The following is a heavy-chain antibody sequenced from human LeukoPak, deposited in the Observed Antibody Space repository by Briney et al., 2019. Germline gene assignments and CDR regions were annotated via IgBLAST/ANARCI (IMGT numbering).Heavy chain of an antibody. Sequence: PGRSLRLSCAASGFTFSSYAMHWVRQAPGKGLEWVAVISYDGSNKYYADSVKGRFTISRDNSKNTLYLQTNSLRAEDTAVYYCARAYGSGSYSYFDYWGQGTLVTVSS. CDR3: ARAYGSGSYSYFDY. J-gene: IGHJ4*02. CDR1: GFTFSSYA. V-gene: IGHV3-30-3*01. D-gene: IGHD3-10*01. CDR2: ISYDGSNK.